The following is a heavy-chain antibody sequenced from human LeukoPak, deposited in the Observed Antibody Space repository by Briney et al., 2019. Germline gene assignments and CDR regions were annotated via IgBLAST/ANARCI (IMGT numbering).Heavy chain of an antibody. J-gene: IGHJ4*02. CDR2: IYYSGST. V-gene: IGHV4-39*01. CDR3: ARHYYPPRIQLWP. Sequence: SETLSLTCTVSGGSISSYYWGWIRQPPGKGLEWIGSIYYSGSTYYNPSLKSRVTISVDTSKNQFSLKLSSVTAADTAVYYCARHYYPPRIQLWPWGQGTLVTVSS. D-gene: IGHD5-18*01. CDR1: GGSISSYY.